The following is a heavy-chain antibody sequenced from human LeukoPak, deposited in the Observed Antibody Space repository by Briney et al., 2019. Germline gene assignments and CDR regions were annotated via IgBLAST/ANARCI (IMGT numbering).Heavy chain of an antibody. CDR3: AEDRNSEYFDY. CDR1: GFTFSSYA. Sequence: GASLRLSCAASGFTFSSYAMSWVRQAPGKGLEWVSAISGSGGSTYYADSVKGRFTISRDNSKNTLYLQMNSLRAEDTAVYYCAEDRNSEYFDYWGQGTLVTVSS. J-gene: IGHJ4*02. D-gene: IGHD1-26*01. V-gene: IGHV3-23*01. CDR2: ISGSGGST.